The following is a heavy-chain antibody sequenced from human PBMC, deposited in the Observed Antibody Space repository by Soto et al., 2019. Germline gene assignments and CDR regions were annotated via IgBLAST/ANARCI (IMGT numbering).Heavy chain of an antibody. CDR2: ISSSGSTI. J-gene: IGHJ3*02. D-gene: IGHD3-10*01. Sequence: EVQLVESGGGLVKPGGSLRLSCAASGFTFSSYSMNWVRQAPGKGLEWVSSISSSGSTIYYADSVKGRFTISRDNAKNSLYLQMNSLRAEDTAVYYCARDRSKSAFDIWGQGTMVTVSS. CDR3: ARDRSKSAFDI. CDR1: GFTFSSYS. V-gene: IGHV3-21*04.